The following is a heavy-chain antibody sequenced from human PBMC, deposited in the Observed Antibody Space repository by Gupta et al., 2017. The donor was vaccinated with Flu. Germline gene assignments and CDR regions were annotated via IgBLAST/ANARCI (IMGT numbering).Heavy chain of an antibody. Sequence: EVHLVESGGGLVQPGGSLRLSCQGSGFTFSTYSFNWVRRAPGKGLEWIAYIGTTSSTIYYADSLQGRFTISRDNAKNSGSLQMNSLRGEDKAMYYCARDASEPELFFDHWGQGALVTVSS. V-gene: IGHV3-48*01. CDR3: ARDASEPELFFDH. CDR2: IGTTSSTI. J-gene: IGHJ4*02. CDR1: GFTFSTYS. D-gene: IGHD1-26*01.